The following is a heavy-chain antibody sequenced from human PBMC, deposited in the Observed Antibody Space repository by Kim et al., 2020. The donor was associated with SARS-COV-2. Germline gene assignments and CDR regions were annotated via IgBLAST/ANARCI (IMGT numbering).Heavy chain of an antibody. J-gene: IGHJ4*02. D-gene: IGHD4-17*01. CDR1: GFTFSSYA. CDR2: ISYDGSNK. Sequence: GGSLRLSCAASGFTFSSYAMHWVRQAPGKGLEWVAVISYDGSNKYYADSVKGRFTISRDNSKNTLYLQMNSLRAEDTAVYYCARDQGTTVTPGDYFDYWGQGTLVTVSS. CDR3: ARDQGTTVTPGDYFDY. V-gene: IGHV3-30*04.